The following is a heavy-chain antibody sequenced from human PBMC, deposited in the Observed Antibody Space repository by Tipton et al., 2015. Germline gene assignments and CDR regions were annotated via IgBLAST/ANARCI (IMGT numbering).Heavy chain of an antibody. V-gene: IGHV3-23*01. CDR2: ISGSGGST. CDR1: GFDFRKYV. D-gene: IGHD3-22*01. CDR3: ATTMYYYDSSGYFFDY. Sequence: SLRLSCVASGFDFRKYVMNWVRQAPGKGLEWVSGISGSGGSTNYADSVKGRFTISRDNSKSALYLQMNSLRAEDTAVYYCATTMYYYDSSGYFFDYWGQGTLVIVSS. J-gene: IGHJ4*02.